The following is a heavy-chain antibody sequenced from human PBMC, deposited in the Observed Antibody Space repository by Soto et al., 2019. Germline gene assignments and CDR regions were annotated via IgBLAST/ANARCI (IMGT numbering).Heavy chain of an antibody. Sequence: GGSLRLSCAASGFPFSSHAMSWVRQAPGKGLEWVSVISGSGDITYYADSVKGRFTISRDNSKNTLYLQMNSLRAEDTAVYYCAKGGSMLRDRRYYYGMDVWGQGTTVTVSS. J-gene: IGHJ6*02. CDR1: GFPFSSHA. CDR3: AKGGSMLRDRRYYYGMDV. D-gene: IGHD3-10*01. V-gene: IGHV3-23*01. CDR2: ISGSGDIT.